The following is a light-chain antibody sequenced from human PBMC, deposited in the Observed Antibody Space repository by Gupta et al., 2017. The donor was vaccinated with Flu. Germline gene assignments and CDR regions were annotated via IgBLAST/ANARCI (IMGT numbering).Light chain of an antibody. Sequence: SYELTQPPSVSVSPGQTATITCSGDKLGHKYASWYQQKPGQSPVAVIFQDTKRPSGIPERLSGSNSGKKDTRTISGAQAMDEADDDGQEWDSSDVNVVFGGGTKLTVL. CDR1: KLGHKY. CDR3: QEWDSSDVNVV. J-gene: IGLJ2*01. CDR2: QDT. V-gene: IGLV3-1*01.